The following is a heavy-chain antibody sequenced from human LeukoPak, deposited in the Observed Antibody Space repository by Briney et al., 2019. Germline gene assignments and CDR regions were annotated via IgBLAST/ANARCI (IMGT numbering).Heavy chain of an antibody. CDR2: IIPILGIA. Sequence: SVKVSCKASGGTFSSYAISWVRQAPGQGLEWMGRIIPILGIANYAQKFQGRVTFTADKSTSTAYMELSSLRSEDTAVYYCARDWAVIHYFDYWGQGTLVTVSS. D-gene: IGHD2-21*01. V-gene: IGHV1-69*04. CDR1: GGTFSSYA. J-gene: IGHJ4*02. CDR3: ARDWAVIHYFDY.